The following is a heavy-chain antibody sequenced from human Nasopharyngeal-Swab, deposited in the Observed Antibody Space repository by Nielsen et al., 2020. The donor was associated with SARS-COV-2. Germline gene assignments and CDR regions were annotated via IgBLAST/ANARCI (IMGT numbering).Heavy chain of an antibody. CDR2: ISWNSVSI. Sequence: SLKISCAASGFSFSDYYMAWIRQAPGKGLEWVAGISWNSVSIGYADSVKGRFTISRDNAKNAVYLQMNSLRAEDTAFYYCAKGIAAAGSRSLDYWGQGTLVTVSS. J-gene: IGHJ4*02. D-gene: IGHD6-13*01. V-gene: IGHV3-9*01. CDR1: GFSFSDYY. CDR3: AKGIAAAGSRSLDY.